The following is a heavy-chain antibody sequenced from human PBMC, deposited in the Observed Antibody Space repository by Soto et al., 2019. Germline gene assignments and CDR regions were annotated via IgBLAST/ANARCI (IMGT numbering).Heavy chain of an antibody. CDR3: ARGYYYDSGSSSPY. J-gene: IGHJ4*02. CDR1: SESFSKYY. CDR2: INQSGST. V-gene: IGHV4-34*01. D-gene: IGHD3-10*01. Sequence: SETLSLTCAVYSESFSKYYWNWIRQSPGKGLEWIGEINQSGSTNYNPSLKSRVTISIDTSKNQFSLKLNSVTAADTAMYCCARGYYYDSGSSSPYWGQGTLVTVSS.